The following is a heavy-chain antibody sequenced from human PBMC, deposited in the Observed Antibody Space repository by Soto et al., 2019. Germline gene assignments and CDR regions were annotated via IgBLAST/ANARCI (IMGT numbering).Heavy chain of an antibody. V-gene: IGHV4-59*01. CDR2: IHNSDNT. J-gene: IGHJ3*02. Sequence: QVQLQESGPGLVKPSETLSLTCTVPSGSIRTSYWTWIRQFPGKRLEWIAHIHNSDNTNSNPSLKSRVILSMDTSKNQISLRLTSVTAADTAMYYCARLQYTVVTPIDMWGQGTMVTVSS. D-gene: IGHD2-21*02. CDR1: SGSIRTSY. CDR3: ARLQYTVVTPIDM.